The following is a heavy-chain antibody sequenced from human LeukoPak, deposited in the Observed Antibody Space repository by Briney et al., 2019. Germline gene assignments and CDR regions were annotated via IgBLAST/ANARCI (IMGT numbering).Heavy chain of an antibody. V-gene: IGHV4-59*08. CDR2: IYNSGST. CDR1: GGSMSPYH. J-gene: IGHJ5*02. CDR3: ARRYQLLYGTNWFDP. D-gene: IGHD2-2*02. Sequence: SETLSLTCTVSGGSMSPYHWGWIRQPPGKGLEWIGYIYNSGSTNYNPSLKSRVTISVDTSKNQFSLKLSSVTAADTAVYYCARRYQLLYGTNWFDPWGQGTLVTVSS.